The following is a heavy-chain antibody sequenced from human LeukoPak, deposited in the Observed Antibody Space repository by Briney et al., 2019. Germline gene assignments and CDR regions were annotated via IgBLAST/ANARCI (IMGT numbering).Heavy chain of an antibody. CDR2: INPNSGGT. D-gene: IGHD3-16*01. V-gene: IGHV1-2*02. CDR1: GYTFTGYY. Sequence: GASVKVSCKASGYTFTGYYMHWVRQAPGQGLEWMGWINPNSGGTNYAQKFQGRVTMTRDTSISTAYMELSRLRSDDTAVYYCARKTYDYVWGSYDYWGQGTLVTVSS. J-gene: IGHJ4*02. CDR3: ARKTYDYVWGSYDY.